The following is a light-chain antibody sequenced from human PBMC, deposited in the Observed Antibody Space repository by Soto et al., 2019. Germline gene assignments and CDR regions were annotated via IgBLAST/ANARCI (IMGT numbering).Light chain of an antibody. CDR1: HNINKY. Sequence: DIQMTQSPSSLSASIGDRVTITCRASHNINKYLNWYQQTPGQAPRLLMFGASSLHDGVPSRFSGSGSGTDFTLTISSLQSEDVATYYCQQSYTMPRTFGQGTKVEVK. V-gene: IGKV1-39*01. CDR2: GAS. CDR3: QQSYTMPRT. J-gene: IGKJ1*01.